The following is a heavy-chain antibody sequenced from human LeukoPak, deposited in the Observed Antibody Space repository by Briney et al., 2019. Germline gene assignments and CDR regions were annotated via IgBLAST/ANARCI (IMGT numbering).Heavy chain of an antibody. V-gene: IGHV3-23*01. D-gene: IGHD5-12*01. CDR1: GFIYRSHF. Sequence: GRSVRLSCTSWGFIYRSHFFSGVRQARGKGWEWVSAISASSDGTYYADSVQGRFTISRDNSKNTLYMQLSGLGADDTAVYYCANAQAIRPFDYWGQGTLVTVSS. J-gene: IGHJ4*02. CDR3: ANAQAIRPFDY. CDR2: ISASSDGT.